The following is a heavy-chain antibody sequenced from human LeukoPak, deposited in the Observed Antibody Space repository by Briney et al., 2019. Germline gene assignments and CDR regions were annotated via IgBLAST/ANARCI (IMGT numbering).Heavy chain of an antibody. J-gene: IGHJ4*02. CDR1: GFTFSNFA. Sequence: GGSLRLSCAASGFTFSNFAMHWVRQAPGKGLEWVAVISYDGSNKYYADSVKGRFTISRDKPKNTLYLQMNSLRPEDTAVYYCAKDAYVMAVAGSPLDYWGQGTLVTVSS. CDR2: ISYDGSNK. D-gene: IGHD6-19*01. V-gene: IGHV3-30*04. CDR3: AKDAYVMAVAGSPLDY.